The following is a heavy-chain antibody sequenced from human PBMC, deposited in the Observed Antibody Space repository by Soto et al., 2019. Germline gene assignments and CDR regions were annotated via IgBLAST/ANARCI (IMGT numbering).Heavy chain of an antibody. CDR2: IDGVGAGT. CDR1: GFTFTNYW. CDR3: TTFFES. Sequence: EVQLVQSGGGSVQPGGSLRLSCAASGFTFTNYWMHWVRQVPGKGLVWVSRIDGVGAGTSYSDSVRGRFTISRDNAENMLYLQMNSLRAEDTSVYYCTTFFESWGQGTLVTVSS. V-gene: IGHV3-74*01. J-gene: IGHJ4*02.